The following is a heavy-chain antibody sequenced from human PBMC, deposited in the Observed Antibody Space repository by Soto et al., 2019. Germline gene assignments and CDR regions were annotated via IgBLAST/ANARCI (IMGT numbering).Heavy chain of an antibody. CDR3: ARDRVVPAATLGYYYYGMDV. D-gene: IGHD2-2*01. V-gene: IGHV3-30-3*01. CDR1: GFTFSSYA. J-gene: IGHJ6*02. Sequence: GGSVRLSCAASGFTFSSYAMHWVRQAPGKGLEWEAVISYDGSNKYYADSVKGRFTISRDNSKNTLYLQMNSLRAEDTAVYYCARDRVVPAATLGYYYYGMDVWGQGTTVTVSS. CDR2: ISYDGSNK.